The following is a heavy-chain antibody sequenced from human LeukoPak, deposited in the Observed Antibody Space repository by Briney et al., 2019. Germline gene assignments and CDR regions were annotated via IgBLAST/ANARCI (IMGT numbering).Heavy chain of an antibody. Sequence: GGSLRLSCAASRFTYSRYEMNWVRQAPGKGLEWVSYISSSGSTIYYADSVKGRFTISRDNAKNSLYLQMNSLRAEDTAVYYCARETGLYSGSYFDYWGQGTLVTVSS. J-gene: IGHJ4*02. CDR1: RFTYSRYE. V-gene: IGHV3-48*03. CDR3: ARETGLYSGSYFDY. D-gene: IGHD1-26*01. CDR2: ISSSGSTI.